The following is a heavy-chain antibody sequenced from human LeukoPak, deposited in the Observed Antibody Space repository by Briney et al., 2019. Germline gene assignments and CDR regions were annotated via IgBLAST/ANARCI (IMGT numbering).Heavy chain of an antibody. CDR2: IKQDGSVN. Sequence: GGPLRLACAASGFPFSSYWMSWVRQTPGKGLLSVATIKQDGSVNYYVDSVKGRFTISRDNAKNSLYLQMNSLRAEDTAVYYCARRIAVAATINWFDPWGQGTLVTVSS. CDR3: ARRIAVAATINWFDP. D-gene: IGHD6-19*01. CDR1: GFPFSSYW. J-gene: IGHJ5*02. V-gene: IGHV3-7*03.